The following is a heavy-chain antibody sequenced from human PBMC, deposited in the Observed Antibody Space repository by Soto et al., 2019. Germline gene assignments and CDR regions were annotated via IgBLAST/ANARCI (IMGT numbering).Heavy chain of an antibody. V-gene: IGHV4-59*01. D-gene: IGHD2-15*01. CDR2: ISYSGST. J-gene: IGHJ5*02. Sequence: SETLSLTCTVSGASISTYYWSWIRQPPGKGLEWIGYISYSGSTNYNPPLKSRVTISFDASKNEISLQVRSATAADAAVYYCGRDLKEYCSDGRCNWFDPWGQGTLVTVSS. CDR3: GRDLKEYCSDGRCNWFDP. CDR1: GASISTYY.